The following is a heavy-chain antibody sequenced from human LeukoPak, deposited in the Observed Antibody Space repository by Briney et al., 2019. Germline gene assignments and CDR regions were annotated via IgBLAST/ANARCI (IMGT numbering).Heavy chain of an antibody. Sequence: SETLSLTCTVSGGSISSYYWSWIRQPPGKGLEWIGYIYYSGSTNYNPSLKSRVTISVDTSKNQFSLKLSSVTAADTAVYYCARDASGSSLLNWFDPWGQGTLVTVSS. CDR1: GGSISSYY. D-gene: IGHD3-10*01. V-gene: IGHV4-59*01. CDR2: IYYSGST. J-gene: IGHJ5*02. CDR3: ARDASGSSLLNWFDP.